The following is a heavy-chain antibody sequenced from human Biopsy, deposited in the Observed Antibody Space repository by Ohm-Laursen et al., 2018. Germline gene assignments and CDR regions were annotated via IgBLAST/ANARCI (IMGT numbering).Heavy chain of an antibody. CDR1: GVTLSNYS. Sequence: SVKVSCKTSGVTLSNYSINWVRQAPGQGLEWMGGIIPILGTGSYAQKCQDRVKSAAATSRSTVTMELRSLQSVDTAVYYCATKLTGYFHHWGQGTLVIVSS. V-gene: IGHV1-69*06. D-gene: IGHD3-9*01. CDR3: ATKLTGYFHH. J-gene: IGHJ1*01. CDR2: IIPILGTG.